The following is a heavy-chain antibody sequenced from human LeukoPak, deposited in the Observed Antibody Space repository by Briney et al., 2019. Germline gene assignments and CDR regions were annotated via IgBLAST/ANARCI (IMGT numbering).Heavy chain of an antibody. V-gene: IGHV4-34*01. D-gene: IGHD6-19*01. Sequence: PSETLSLTCAVYGGSFSGDFWSWIRQSPGKGLEWIGEINHGGSTTYNPSLQSRVTMSVDTSTNQISLRMTSVTAADTAVYYCARDQGRWLVRTFDYWGQGTLVTVSS. CDR2: INHGGST. J-gene: IGHJ4*02. CDR3: ARDQGRWLVRTFDY. CDR1: GGSFSGDF.